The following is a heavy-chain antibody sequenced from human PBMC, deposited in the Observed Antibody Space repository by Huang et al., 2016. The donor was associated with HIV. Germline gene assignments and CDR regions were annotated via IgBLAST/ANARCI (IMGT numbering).Heavy chain of an antibody. J-gene: IGHJ4*02. CDR3: ARTKGEFDF. D-gene: IGHD3-16*01. CDR1: GYKFHIYE. V-gene: IGHV1-18*04. CDR2: ISGDNVST. Sequence: QIHLVQSGPEVKQPGAPVKVSCKASGYKFHIYEITWVRQTPGQGLEWMGWISGDNVSTRVAQKFQDRLTMTTDVSTSTAYLELRSLRLDDTAVYYCARTKGEFDFWGQGALVTVSS.